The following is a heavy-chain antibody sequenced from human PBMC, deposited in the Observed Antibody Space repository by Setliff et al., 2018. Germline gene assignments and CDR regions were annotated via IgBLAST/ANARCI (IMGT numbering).Heavy chain of an antibody. Sequence: GSLRLSCAASGFSFSSYGMHWVRQAPGKGLEWAAFIWYDGSNKYYTDSVKGRFTISRDSSKNTLYLQMSSLRAEDTAVYYCVKTHWDTWIRGAFDIWGQGTMVTVSS. CDR1: GFSFSSYG. CDR3: VKTHWDTWIRGAFDI. V-gene: IGHV3-30*02. D-gene: IGHD3-10*01. J-gene: IGHJ3*02. CDR2: IWYDGSNK.